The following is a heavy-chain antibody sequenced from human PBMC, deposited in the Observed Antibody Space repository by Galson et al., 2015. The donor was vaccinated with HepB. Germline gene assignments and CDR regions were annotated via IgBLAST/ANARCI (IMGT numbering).Heavy chain of an antibody. J-gene: IGHJ5*02. V-gene: IGHV4-38-2*01. Sequence: SETLSLTCAVSGYSISSGYYWGWIRQPPGKGLEWIGSIYHSGSTYYNPSLKSRVTISVDTSKNQFSLKLSSVTAADTAVYYCARVDGGRWFDPWGQGTLVTVSS. CDR1: GYSISSGYY. CDR3: ARVDGGRWFDP. CDR2: IYHSGST. D-gene: IGHD3-10*01.